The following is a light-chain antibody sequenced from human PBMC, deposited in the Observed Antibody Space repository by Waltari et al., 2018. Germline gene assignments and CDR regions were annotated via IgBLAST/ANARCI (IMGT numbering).Light chain of an antibody. V-gene: IGLV2-23*02. Sequence: QSALTQPASVSGSPGQSVTISCTGASSAIGRYDIVSWCQQHPGNAPKLIICDVSKRPSGVSDRFSGSKSGDTASLTISGLQFEDEADYYCCSYAGNYIWVFGGGTRLTVL. J-gene: IGLJ3*02. CDR1: SSAIGRYDI. CDR3: CSYAGNYIWV. CDR2: DVS.